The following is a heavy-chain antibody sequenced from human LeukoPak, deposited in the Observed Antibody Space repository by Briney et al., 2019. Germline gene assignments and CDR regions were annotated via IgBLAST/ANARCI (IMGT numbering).Heavy chain of an antibody. J-gene: IGHJ4*02. CDR1: GFTFTSSA. CDR3: AAMYYYDSSGYPSD. D-gene: IGHD3-22*01. Sequence: SVKVSCKASGFTFTSSAVQWVRQAREQRLEWIGWIVVGSGNTNYAQKFQERVTITRDMSTSTAYMELSSLRSEDTAVYYCAAMYYYDSSGYPSDWGQGALGTVSS. V-gene: IGHV1-58*01. CDR2: IVVGSGNT.